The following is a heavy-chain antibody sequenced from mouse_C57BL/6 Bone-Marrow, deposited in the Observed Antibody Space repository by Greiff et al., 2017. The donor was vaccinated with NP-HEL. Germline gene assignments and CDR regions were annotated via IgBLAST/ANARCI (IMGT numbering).Heavy chain of an antibody. Sequence: EVQVVESGGGLVQPGGSLKLSCAASGFTFSDYYMYWVRQTPEKRLEWVAYISNGGGSTYYPDTVKGRFTISRDNAKNTLYLQMSRLKSEDTARYYCARHEGYDGAMDYWGQGTSVTVSS. V-gene: IGHV5-12*01. CDR3: ARHEGYDGAMDY. D-gene: IGHD2-2*01. CDR1: GFTFSDYY. J-gene: IGHJ4*01. CDR2: ISNGGGST.